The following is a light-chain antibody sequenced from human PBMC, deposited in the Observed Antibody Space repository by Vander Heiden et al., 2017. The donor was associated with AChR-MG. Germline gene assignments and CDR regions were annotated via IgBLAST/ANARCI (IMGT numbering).Light chain of an antibody. V-gene: IGLV2-8*01. J-gene: IGLJ2*01. Sequence: QSALTQPPSSSGSPVQSITISCTGTSNDVGGYNYVSWYQQHPGKAPKLMIYDVSEWPSGVPDRFSGSKSGNTASLTVSGLQAEDEADYYCSSYAGSNNVVFGGGTKVTVL. CDR1: SNDVGGYNY. CDR2: DVS. CDR3: SSYAGSNNVV.